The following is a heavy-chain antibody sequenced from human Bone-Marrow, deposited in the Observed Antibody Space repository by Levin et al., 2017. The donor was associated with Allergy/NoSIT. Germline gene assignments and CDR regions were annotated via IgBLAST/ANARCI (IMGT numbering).Heavy chain of an antibody. CDR3: ARAEAYGTGWYGKNDY. D-gene: IGHD6-19*01. V-gene: IGHV3-23*01. J-gene: IGHJ4*02. CDR1: GFVFEDYA. CDR2: ISRGGNT. Sequence: GGSLRLSCAASGFVFEDYAMSWVRQAPGKGLEWVSAISRGGNTFYPDSVKGRFTISRDNSKNTLYLQMSSLRAEDAAVYFCARAEAYGTGWYGKNDYWGQGTLATVSS.